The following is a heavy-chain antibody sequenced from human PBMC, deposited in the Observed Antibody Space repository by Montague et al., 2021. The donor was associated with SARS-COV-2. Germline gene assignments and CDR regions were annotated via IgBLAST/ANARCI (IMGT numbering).Heavy chain of an antibody. CDR1: GGSISSYY. J-gene: IGHJ3*02. V-gene: IGHV4-59*08. CDR2: IYYSGST. Sequence: SETLSLTCTVSGGSISSYYWSWIRQPAGKGLEWIRYIYYSGSTNYNPSLKSRVTISVDTSKNQFSLKLSSVTAADTAVYYCARHGPFVVVTAIHDTFDIWGQGTMVTVSS. D-gene: IGHD2-21*02. CDR3: ARHGPFVVVTAIHDTFDI.